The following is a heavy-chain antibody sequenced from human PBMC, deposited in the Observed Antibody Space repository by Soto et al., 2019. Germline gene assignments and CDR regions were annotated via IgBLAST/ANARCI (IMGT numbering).Heavy chain of an antibody. J-gene: IGHJ4*02. D-gene: IGHD3-10*01. V-gene: IGHV3-30*18. CDR2: ISYDGSNE. Sequence: QVQLVESGGGVVQPGRSLRLSCEASGFTFSSYGMHWVRQAPGKGLEWVAFISYDGSNEYYADSVRGRFAISRDNSRNSVSLHLSSLRGDDTAVYYCAKDISASGSCSDSGGQGSLVTVSS. CDR3: AKDISASGSCSDS. CDR1: GFTFSSYG.